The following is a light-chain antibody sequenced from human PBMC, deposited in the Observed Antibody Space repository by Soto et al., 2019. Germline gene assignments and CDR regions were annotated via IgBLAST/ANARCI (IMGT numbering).Light chain of an antibody. V-gene: IGLV3-21*02. J-gene: IGLJ3*02. CDR2: DDS. CDR1: NIGSES. Sequence: SYELTQPPSVSVAPGQTATITCRGTNIGSESVHWYQRKPGQAPVMVVYDDSDRPSGIPERFSGSNSGNTATLTISRVEAGAEADYYCQVWDFSSDHWVFGGGTKLTVL. CDR3: QVWDFSSDHWV.